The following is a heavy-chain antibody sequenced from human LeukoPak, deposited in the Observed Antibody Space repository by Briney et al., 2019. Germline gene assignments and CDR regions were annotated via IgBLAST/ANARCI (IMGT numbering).Heavy chain of an antibody. CDR1: GSTFSNAW. CDR2: IKSKTDGGTT. D-gene: IGHD2-15*01. Sequence: PGGSLRLSCAASGSTFSNAWMSWVRQAPGKGLEWVGRIKSKTDGGTTDYAAPVKGRFTISRDDSKNTLYLQMNSLKTEDTAVYYCTTKFVVVVAAPYYGMDVWGQGTTVTVSS. V-gene: IGHV3-15*01. J-gene: IGHJ6*02. CDR3: TTKFVVVVAAPYYGMDV.